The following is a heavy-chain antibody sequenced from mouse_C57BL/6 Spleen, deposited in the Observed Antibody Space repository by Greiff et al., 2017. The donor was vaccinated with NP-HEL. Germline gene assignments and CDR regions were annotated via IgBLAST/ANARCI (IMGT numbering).Heavy chain of an antibody. V-gene: IGHV3-6*01. J-gene: IGHJ4*01. CDR1: GYSITSCYY. CDR2: ISYDGSN. D-gene: IGHD4-1*01. CDR3: ARGGWDDAMDY. Sequence: DVQLQESGPGLVKPSQSLSLTCSVTGYSITSCYYWNWIRQLPGNKLEWLGYISYDGSNNYNPSIKNRISITRDTSKNQFFLRLNSVTTVDTATYYCARGGWDDAMDYWGQGTSVTVSS.